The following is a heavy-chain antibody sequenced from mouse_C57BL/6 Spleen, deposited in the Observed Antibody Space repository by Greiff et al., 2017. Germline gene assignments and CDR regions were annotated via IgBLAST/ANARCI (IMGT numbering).Heavy chain of an antibody. Sequence: QVQLQQPGAELVRPGSSVKLSCKASGYTFTSYWMDWVKQRPGQGLEWIGNIYPSDSETHYNQKFKDKATLTVDKSSSTAYMQLSSLTSEDSAVYYCARKNYYGSRDYFDYWGQGTTLTVSS. D-gene: IGHD1-1*01. CDR3: ARKNYYGSRDYFDY. CDR2: IYPSDSET. J-gene: IGHJ2*01. CDR1: GYTFTSYW. V-gene: IGHV1-61*01.